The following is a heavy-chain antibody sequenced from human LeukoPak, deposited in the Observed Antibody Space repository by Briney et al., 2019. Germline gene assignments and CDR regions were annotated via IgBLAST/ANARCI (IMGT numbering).Heavy chain of an antibody. Sequence: GGSLRLSCAVSGFTVSGNYMSWVRQAPGKGLEWVSLIYSGGTTYYADSVKGRFTISRDNSKNTLYLQMNSLRAEDTAVYYCARDLDSSTWYRGFDYWGQGTLVTVSS. D-gene: IGHD6-13*01. V-gene: IGHV3-53*01. J-gene: IGHJ4*02. CDR3: ARDLDSSTWYRGFDY. CDR1: GFTVSGNY. CDR2: IYSGGTT.